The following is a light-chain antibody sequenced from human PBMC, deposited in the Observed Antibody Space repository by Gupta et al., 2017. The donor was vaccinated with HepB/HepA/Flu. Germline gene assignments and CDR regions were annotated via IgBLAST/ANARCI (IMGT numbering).Light chain of an antibody. CDR1: TSNIGAGYD. J-gene: IGLJ1*01. CDR2: GNN. Sequence: GAPGQGVTLSCPGATSNIGAGYDVHWYQQLPGAAPKLLISGNNNRPAGVPDRVSASRSGTTASLAITELRDEDEADYYCQSFDGSLSAYVFGTGTQVTVL. CDR3: QSFDGSLSAYV. V-gene: IGLV1-40*01.